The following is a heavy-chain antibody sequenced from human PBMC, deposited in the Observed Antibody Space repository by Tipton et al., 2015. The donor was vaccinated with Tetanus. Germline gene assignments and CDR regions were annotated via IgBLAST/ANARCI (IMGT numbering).Heavy chain of an antibody. D-gene: IGHD2/OR15-2a*01. CDR3: ARGTFYAFDF. CDR1: GGSTNSGGHF. J-gene: IGHJ4*02. Sequence: TLSLTCTVSGGSTNSGGHFWTWIRQRSGKGLEWIGHIRDNGNSYANPSLSGRVTMSVDTRKNQFSLNLTSVSVADTATYYCARGTFYAFDFWGQGVQVTVSS. V-gene: IGHV4-31*03. CDR2: IRDNGNS.